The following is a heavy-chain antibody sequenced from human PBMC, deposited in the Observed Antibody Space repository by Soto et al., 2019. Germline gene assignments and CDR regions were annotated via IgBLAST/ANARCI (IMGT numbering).Heavy chain of an antibody. CDR2: INPNSGGT. Sequence: ASVKVSCKAPGYTFTGYYMHWVRQAPGQGLEWMGWINPNSGGTNYAQKFQGRVTMTRDTSISTAYMELSRLRSDDTAVYYCARVDYSNYRYYYYGMDVWGQGTTVTVSS. CDR1: GYTFTGYY. CDR3: ARVDYSNYRYYYYGMDV. D-gene: IGHD4-4*01. V-gene: IGHV1-2*02. J-gene: IGHJ6*02.